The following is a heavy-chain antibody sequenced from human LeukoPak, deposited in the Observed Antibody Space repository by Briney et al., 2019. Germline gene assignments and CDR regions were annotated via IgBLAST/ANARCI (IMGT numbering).Heavy chain of an antibody. D-gene: IGHD3-10*01. CDR1: GFTFSSYA. V-gene: IGHV3-64D*06. CDR2: ISGNGGST. Sequence: GGSLRLSCSASGFTFSSYAMHWVRQAPGKGLEYVSAISGNGGSTYYADSVKGRFTISRDNSKNTLYLQMSSLRAEDTAVYYCVKEYYYGSGSYFGGYGMDVWGKGTTVTVSS. J-gene: IGHJ6*04. CDR3: VKEYYYGSGSYFGGYGMDV.